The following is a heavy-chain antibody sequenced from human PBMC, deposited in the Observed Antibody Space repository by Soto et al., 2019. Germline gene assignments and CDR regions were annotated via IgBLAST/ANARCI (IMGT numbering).Heavy chain of an antibody. CDR1: GFTFRSYG. CDR2: MSFDGSNK. D-gene: IGHD1-1*01. CDR3: AQEFAWELQLSHPYYNSGMDV. Sequence: QVQLVESGGGVVQPGRSLRLSCAASGFTFRSYGMHWVRQAPGKGLEWVALMSFDGSNKYYADSVRGRFTISSDNSKSTLYLQMDILRPEDTSVYYCAQEFAWELQLSHPYYNSGMDVWGQGTTVTVPS. V-gene: IGHV3-30*18. J-gene: IGHJ6*02.